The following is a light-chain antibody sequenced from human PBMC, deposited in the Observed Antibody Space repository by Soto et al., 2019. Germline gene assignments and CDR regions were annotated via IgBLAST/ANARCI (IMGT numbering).Light chain of an antibody. CDR1: SSDVGGYNY. CDR2: DVS. Sequence: LTHPRSVSGAPGHALTISCTGTSSDVGGYNYVSWYQQHPGKAPKLMIYDVSKRPSGVPDRFSGSKSGNTASLTISGLQAEDEADYYCCSYAGSYPYVFGTVSKVTVL. CDR3: CSYAGSYPYV. V-gene: IGLV2-11*01. J-gene: IGLJ1*01.